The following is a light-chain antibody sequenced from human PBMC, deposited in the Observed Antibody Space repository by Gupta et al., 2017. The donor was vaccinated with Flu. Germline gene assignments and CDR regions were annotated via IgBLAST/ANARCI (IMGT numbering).Light chain of an antibody. CDR2: WAS. CDR1: QIVSYSSNNKTN. Sequence: INCKSSQIVSYSSNNKTNLAWYQQKPGQPPKLLIYWASTRESGVPYRFSGSGSGTDFTLTIRSLQAEDVAVYYFQQYYSTGTFGQGTKVEIK. J-gene: IGKJ1*01. CDR3: QQYYSTGT. V-gene: IGKV4-1*01.